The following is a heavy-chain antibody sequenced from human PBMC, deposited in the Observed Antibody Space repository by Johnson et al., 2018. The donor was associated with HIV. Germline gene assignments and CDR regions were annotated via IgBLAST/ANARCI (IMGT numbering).Heavy chain of an antibody. V-gene: IGHV3-7*01. CDR1: GFSFSVYW. J-gene: IGHJ3*02. Sequence: VQLVESGGGLVQPGESLRLCCAASGFSFSVYWMSWVRQAPGRGLEWVANIKQEGNEKHYIDSVKGRFTISRDNAKNSLYLQITSLRAEDTAVYFCAKDRGEWELRMDALDIWGQGTMVTVSS. D-gene: IGHD1-26*01. CDR3: AKDRGEWELRMDALDI. CDR2: IKQEGNEK.